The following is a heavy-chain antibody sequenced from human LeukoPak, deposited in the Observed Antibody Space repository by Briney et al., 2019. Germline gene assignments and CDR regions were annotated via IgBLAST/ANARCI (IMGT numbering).Heavy chain of an antibody. V-gene: IGHV4-61*02. CDR2: IYASGST. CDR3: ARRLGESLDY. Sequence: SETLSLTCTVSGGSISSGTYYWSWIRQPAGKGLEWIGRIYASGSTNYNPSLKSRVTISVDRSKNQFSLKLSSVTAADTAVYYCARRLGESLDYWGQGTLVTVSS. D-gene: IGHD3-16*01. J-gene: IGHJ4*02. CDR1: GGSISSGTYY.